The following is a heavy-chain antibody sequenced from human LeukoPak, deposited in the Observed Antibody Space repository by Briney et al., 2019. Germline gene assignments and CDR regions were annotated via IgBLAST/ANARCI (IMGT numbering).Heavy chain of an antibody. CDR3: ASRYTSGWYWNY. D-gene: IGHD6-19*01. CDR2: IYYSGST. V-gene: IGHV4-39*01. CDR1: GGSIGSSSYY. J-gene: IGHJ4*02. Sequence: SETLSLTCTVSGGSIGSSSYYWGWIRQPPGKGLEWLGSIYYSGSTCYNPSLKSRVTISVDASKNQFSLKLSSVTAADAAVFYCASRYTSGWYWNYWGQGTLVTVSS.